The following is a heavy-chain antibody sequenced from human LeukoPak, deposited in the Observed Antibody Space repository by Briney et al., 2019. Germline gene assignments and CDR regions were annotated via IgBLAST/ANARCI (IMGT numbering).Heavy chain of an antibody. Sequence: GGSLRLSCAASGFNLSSESLNWVRQAPGKGLEWVSSISSGTRYIFYADSLKGRFTISRDNAKISLYLQMNSLRAEDTAVYYCAREGVTGAKGYSGSYYGAFDIWGQGTMVTVSS. CDR1: GFNLSSES. CDR2: ISSGTRYI. V-gene: IGHV3-21*01. D-gene: IGHD1-26*01. J-gene: IGHJ3*02. CDR3: AREGVTGAKGYSGSYYGAFDI.